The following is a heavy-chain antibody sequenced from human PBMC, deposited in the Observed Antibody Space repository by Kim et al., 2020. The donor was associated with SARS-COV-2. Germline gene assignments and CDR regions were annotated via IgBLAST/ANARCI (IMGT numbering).Heavy chain of an antibody. CDR3: ARDRRSYRYHFDY. Sequence: YAQKFQGRVTMTRDTSSSTAYMELSRLRSDDTAVYYCARDRRSYRYHFDYWGQGTLVTVSS. V-gene: IGHV1-2*02. J-gene: IGHJ4*02. D-gene: IGHD3-16*02.